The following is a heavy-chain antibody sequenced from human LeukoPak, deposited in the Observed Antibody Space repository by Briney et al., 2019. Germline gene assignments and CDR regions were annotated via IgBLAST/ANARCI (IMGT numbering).Heavy chain of an antibody. Sequence: PSETLSLTCTVSGGSISSYYWSWIRQPPGKGLEWIGYIYYSGSTNYNPSLKSRVTISVDTSKNQFSLKLSSVTAADTAVYYCARARDYARGMAFDIWGQGTMVTVSS. D-gene: IGHD3-16*01. J-gene: IGHJ3*02. V-gene: IGHV4-59*01. CDR2: IYYSGST. CDR3: ARARDYARGMAFDI. CDR1: GGSISSYY.